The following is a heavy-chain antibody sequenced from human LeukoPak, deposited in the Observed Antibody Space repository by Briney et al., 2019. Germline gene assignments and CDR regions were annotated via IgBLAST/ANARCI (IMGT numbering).Heavy chain of an antibody. J-gene: IGHJ6*03. V-gene: IGHV1-69*13. CDR3: ASGLGGYSYGYLGAYYYYMDV. CDR2: IIPIFGTA. CDR1: GGTFSSYA. D-gene: IGHD5-18*01. Sequence: SVKVSCKASGGTFSSYAISWVRQAPGQGLEWMGGIIPIFGTANYAQKFQGRVTITADESTSTAYMELSSLRSEDTAVYYCASGLGGYSYGYLGAYYYYMDVWGKGTTVTVSS.